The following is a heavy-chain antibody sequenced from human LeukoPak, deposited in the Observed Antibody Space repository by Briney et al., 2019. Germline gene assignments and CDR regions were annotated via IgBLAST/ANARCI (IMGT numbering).Heavy chain of an antibody. D-gene: IGHD3-22*01. CDR2: ISSSSSTT. CDR1: GFTFSSYE. Sequence: PGGSLRLSCAASGFTFSSYEMNWVRQAPGKGLEWVSYISSSSSTTYYADSVKGRFTISRDNSRNTLYLQMNSLRAEDTAVYYCAKGVRRSSDYSSPVDYWGQGTLVTVSS. V-gene: IGHV3-48*03. J-gene: IGHJ4*02. CDR3: AKGVRRSSDYSSPVDY.